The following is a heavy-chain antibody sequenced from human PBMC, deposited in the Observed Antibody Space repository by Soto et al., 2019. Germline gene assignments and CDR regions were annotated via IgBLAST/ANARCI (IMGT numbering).Heavy chain of an antibody. CDR3: TRDRLRITIFGVVNYGMDV. Sequence: GRSLRISCTASGFTFGDYAMSWVRQAPGKGLEWVGFIRSKAYGGTTEYAASVKGRFTISRDDSKSIAYLQMNSLKTEDTAVYYCTRDRLRITIFGVVNYGMDVWGQGTTVTASS. V-gene: IGHV3-49*04. CDR1: GFTFGDYA. J-gene: IGHJ6*02. CDR2: IRSKAYGGTT. D-gene: IGHD3-3*01.